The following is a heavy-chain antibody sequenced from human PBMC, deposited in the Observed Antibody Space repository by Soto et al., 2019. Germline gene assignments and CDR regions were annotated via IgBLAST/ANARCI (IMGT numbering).Heavy chain of an antibody. J-gene: IGHJ4*02. Sequence: QVQLVQSGAEVKKPGASVKVYCKASGYTFTGYYMHWVRQAPGQGLEWMGWINPNSGGTNYAQKFQGWVTMTRDTSISTAYMELSRLRSDDTAVYYCARDRASNWNYEIDYWGQGTLVTVSS. D-gene: IGHD1-7*01. CDR1: GYTFTGYY. CDR3: ARDRASNWNYEIDY. CDR2: INPNSGGT. V-gene: IGHV1-2*04.